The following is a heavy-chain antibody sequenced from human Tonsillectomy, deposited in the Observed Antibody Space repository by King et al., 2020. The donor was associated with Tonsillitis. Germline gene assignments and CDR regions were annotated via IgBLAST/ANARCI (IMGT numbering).Heavy chain of an antibody. CDR3: ARAYYYDTSRTPDY. J-gene: IGHJ4*02. Sequence: GQLVQSGGGVVQPGRSLRLSCAASGFTFSTYGIHWVRQAPGKGLEWVALISYDGSNKYYADPVRGRFTISRDTSKNTVYLQMNSLRAEETAVYYCARAYYYDTSRTPDYWGQGTLITVSS. D-gene: IGHD3-22*01. V-gene: IGHV3-33*05. CDR1: GFTFSTYG. CDR2: ISYDGSNK.